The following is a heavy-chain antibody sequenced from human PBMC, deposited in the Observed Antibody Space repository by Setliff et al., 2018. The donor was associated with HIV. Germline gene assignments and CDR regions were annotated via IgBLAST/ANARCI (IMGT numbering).Heavy chain of an antibody. Sequence: PGGSLRLSCAASGFTFSTYGMHWVRQAPGKGLEWVAFIRYDGSNKYYADSVKGRFTISRDNAENSLYLQMNSLRAEDTAVYYCARDLRLAYYYDSSGYSRGAFDIWGQGTMVTVSS. J-gene: IGHJ3*02. CDR1: GFTFSTYG. CDR3: ARDLRLAYYYDSSGYSRGAFDI. CDR2: IRYDGSNK. V-gene: IGHV3-30*02. D-gene: IGHD3-22*01.